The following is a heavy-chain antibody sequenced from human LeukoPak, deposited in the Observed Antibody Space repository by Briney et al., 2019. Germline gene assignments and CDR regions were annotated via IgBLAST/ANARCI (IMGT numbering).Heavy chain of an antibody. Sequence: GGSLRLSCAASGFIFSNAWMAWVRQAPGKGLEWVGRIKSKTDGGTTDYAAPVKGRFTISRDDSKNTLYLQMNSLKTEDTAVYFCATSSGWTGTFDYWGQGTLVTISS. D-gene: IGHD6-19*01. CDR3: ATSSGWTGTFDY. J-gene: IGHJ4*02. CDR1: GFIFSNAW. CDR2: IKSKTDGGTT. V-gene: IGHV3-15*01.